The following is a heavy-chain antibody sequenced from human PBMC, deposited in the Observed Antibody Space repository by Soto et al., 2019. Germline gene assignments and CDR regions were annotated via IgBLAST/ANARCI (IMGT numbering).Heavy chain of an antibody. Sequence: VSGPTLVNPTETLTLTCSVSGFSLTNGRMGVSWIRQPPGKTLEWLAHFFSDAERSYSTSMQSRLNMYKDSSGSQVILTMTNMAPADTATYFCARMDGDYNYYGLDVWGHGIAVTVSS. J-gene: IGHJ6*02. CDR1: GFSLTNGRMG. D-gene: IGHD4-17*01. V-gene: IGHV2-26*01. CDR3: ARMDGDYNYYGLDV. CDR2: FFSDAER.